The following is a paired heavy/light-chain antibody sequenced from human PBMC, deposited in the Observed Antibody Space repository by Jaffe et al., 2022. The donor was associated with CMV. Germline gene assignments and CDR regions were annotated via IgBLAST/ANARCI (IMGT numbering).Light chain of an antibody. CDR2: KAS. Sequence: DIQMTQSPSTLSASVGDRVTITCRASQSISSWLAWYQQKPGKAPKVLISKASTLESGVPSRVSGSGSGTEFTLTISSLQPDDLATYYCQQYNSYPYTFGQGTKLEIK. J-gene: IGKJ2*01. CDR3: QQYNSYPYT. V-gene: IGKV1-5*03. CDR1: QSISSW.
Heavy chain of an antibody. J-gene: IGHJ4*02. Sequence: EVQLVESGGGLVGPGGSLRLSCAASGFTFSTYNMNWFRQAPGKGLEWVSSIFSSTGYITYADSVRGRFTISRDNAKNSLYLQMNSLRAEDTAVYYCARDRLGYSYSDYWGQGTLVTVSS. V-gene: IGHV3-21*01. D-gene: IGHD5-18*01. CDR3: ARDRLGYSYSDY. CDR2: IFSSTGYI. CDR1: GFTFSTYN.